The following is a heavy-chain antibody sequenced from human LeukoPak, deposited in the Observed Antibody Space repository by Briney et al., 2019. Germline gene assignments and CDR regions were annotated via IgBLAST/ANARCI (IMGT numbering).Heavy chain of an antibody. CDR1: GGSISSESYY. D-gene: IGHD3-10*01. CDR2: IYYSGST. J-gene: IGHJ6*03. Sequence: PSETLSLTCTVSGGSISSESYYWSWIRQPPGKGLEWIGYIYYSGSTNYNPSLKSRVTISVDTSKNQFSLKLSSVTAADTAVYYCARVRQSMVRGADYYYYYMDVWGKGTTVTISS. V-gene: IGHV4-61*01. CDR3: ARVRQSMVRGADYYYYYMDV.